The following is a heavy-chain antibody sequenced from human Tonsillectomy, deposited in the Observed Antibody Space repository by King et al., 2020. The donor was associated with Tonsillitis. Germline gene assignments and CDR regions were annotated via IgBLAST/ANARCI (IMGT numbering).Heavy chain of an antibody. J-gene: IGHJ4*02. D-gene: IGHD3-10*01. CDR3: AKSGGSWSGEW. CDR1: GFTFSSYG. V-gene: IGHV3-30*02. CDR2: IRYDGSNK. Sequence: VQLVESGGGVVQPGGSLRLSCAASGFTFSSYGMHWVRQAPGKGLEWVAFIRYDGSNKYYADSVKGRFTISRDNSKNTLYLQMNSLRAEDTAVFYCAKSGGSWSGEWWGQGTRVTVSS.